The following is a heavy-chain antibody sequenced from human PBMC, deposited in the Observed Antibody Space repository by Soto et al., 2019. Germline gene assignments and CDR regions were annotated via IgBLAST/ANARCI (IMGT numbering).Heavy chain of an antibody. CDR2: IWYDGSNK. Sequence: PGGSLRLSCAASGFTFSSYGMHWVRQAPGKGLEWVAVIWYDGSNKYYADSVKGRFTISRDNSKNTLYLQMNSLRAEDTAVYYCAREKEQTTRPGTWFDPWGQGTLVTVSS. J-gene: IGHJ5*02. CDR1: GFTFSSYG. CDR3: AREKEQTTRPGTWFDP. V-gene: IGHV3-33*01. D-gene: IGHD1-1*01.